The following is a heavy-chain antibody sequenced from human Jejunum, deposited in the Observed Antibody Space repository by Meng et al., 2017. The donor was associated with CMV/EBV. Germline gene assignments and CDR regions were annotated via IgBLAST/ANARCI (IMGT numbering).Heavy chain of an antibody. CDR2: MSPNSDNT. D-gene: IGHD5-18*01. CDR1: VSGFTAYD. V-gene: IGHV1-8*02. J-gene: IGHJ4*02. Sequence: ASVSGFTAYDINWVRQAPGQGLEWMGWMSPNSDNTGYAQRFQGRVTFTRNSSIPTAYMELSSLTYEDTAVYYCARLSSYSSAYGYWGQGTLVTVSS. CDR3: ARLSSYSSAYGY.